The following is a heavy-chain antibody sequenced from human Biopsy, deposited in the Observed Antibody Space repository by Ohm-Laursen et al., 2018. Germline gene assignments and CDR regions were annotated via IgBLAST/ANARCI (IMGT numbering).Heavy chain of an antibody. D-gene: IGHD3-22*01. Sequence: ETLSLTCSVSGDSISSYYWSWIRQPPGKGLQWIGYVYYTGSTDYNPSLQSRVTISVDTSKNHFSLRLRSVTPADTAIYYCARDRGYYSDRTVPGYFDLWGRGTLVTVSS. J-gene: IGHJ2*01. CDR2: VYYTGST. CDR3: ARDRGYYSDRTVPGYFDL. CDR1: GDSISSYY. V-gene: IGHV4-59*01.